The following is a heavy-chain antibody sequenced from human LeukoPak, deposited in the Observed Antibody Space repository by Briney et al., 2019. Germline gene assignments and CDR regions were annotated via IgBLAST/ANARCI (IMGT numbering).Heavy chain of an antibody. Sequence: GGSLRLSCAASGFTFSSYWMNWVRQAPGKGLEWVANINQDGSAKYYVDSVKGRFTFSRDNAMNSLFLQMNSLRAEDTAVYYCARDIGTDWGQGTLVTVSS. J-gene: IGHJ4*02. D-gene: IGHD1-14*01. CDR3: ARDIGTD. V-gene: IGHV3-7*01. CDR1: GFTFSSYW. CDR2: INQDGSAK.